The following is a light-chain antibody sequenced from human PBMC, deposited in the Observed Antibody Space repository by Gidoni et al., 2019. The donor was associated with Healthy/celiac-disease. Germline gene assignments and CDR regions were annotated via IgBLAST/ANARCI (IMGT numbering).Light chain of an antibody. CDR3: AAWDDSLNGHVV. Sequence: QSVLTQPPSASGTPGPRVTIPCSGSSPNLGSNTVNWYQQLPGTAPKLLIYSNNQRPSGVPDRFSGSKSGTSASLAISGLQSEDEADYYCAAWDDSLNGHVVFGGGTKLTVL. J-gene: IGLJ2*01. V-gene: IGLV1-44*01. CDR1: SPNLGSNT. CDR2: SNN.